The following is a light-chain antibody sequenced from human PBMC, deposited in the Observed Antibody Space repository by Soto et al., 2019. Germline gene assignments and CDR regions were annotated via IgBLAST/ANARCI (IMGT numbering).Light chain of an antibody. Sequence: EIVLTQSPGTLSLSPGERATLSCRASQSLSINSLAWYQQKPGQSPRLLVYGASTRDTGIQDRFRGSGYGTDFALTISSLEPEDFAMYYCQQYDGSPLTFGPGTKVDIK. J-gene: IGKJ3*01. CDR1: QSLSINS. V-gene: IGKV3-20*01. CDR3: QQYDGSPLT. CDR2: GAS.